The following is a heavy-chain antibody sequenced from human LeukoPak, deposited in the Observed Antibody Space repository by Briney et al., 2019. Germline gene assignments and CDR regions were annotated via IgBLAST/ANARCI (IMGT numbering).Heavy chain of an antibody. CDR2: IDARSGIT. D-gene: IGHD3-3*01. J-gene: IGHJ3*02. CDR1: GFTFTIFG. CDR3: ARTYDFGRGPPGDAFDN. Sequence: GGSLRLSCAASGFTFTIFGLNWVRQAPGKGPEWVSYIDARSGITYYADSVQGRFTISRDNAKESVFLQMNSLRADDTAVYCCARTYDFGRGPPGDAFDNWGPGTLVIVSS. V-gene: IGHV3-48*01.